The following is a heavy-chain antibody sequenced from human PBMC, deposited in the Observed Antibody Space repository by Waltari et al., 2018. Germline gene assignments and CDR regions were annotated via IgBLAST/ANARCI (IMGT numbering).Heavy chain of an antibody. Sequence: QVQLQQWGAGLLKPSETLSLTCTVYGGSFSDYYWSWIRQPPGKGLEWIGEINHSGSNNSHPDRESRGTISVDSAKSQFFLKLTSVTAADTAVYYCARGPESSTHSFDIWGQGTMVLVSS. CDR3: ARGPESSTHSFDI. CDR2: INHSGSN. J-gene: IGHJ3*02. CDR1: GGSFSDYY. V-gene: IGHV4-34*02.